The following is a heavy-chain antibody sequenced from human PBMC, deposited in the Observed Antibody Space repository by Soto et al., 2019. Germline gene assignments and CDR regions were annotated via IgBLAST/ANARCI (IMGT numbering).Heavy chain of an antibody. Sequence: SETLSLTCTVSGGSISSYYWSWIRQPPGKGLEWIGYIYYSGNTNYNPSLKSRVTISVDTSKNQFSLKLSSVTAADTAVYYCAREYCSGGSCYEVAYFDYWGQGTLVTVSS. CDR2: IYYSGNT. D-gene: IGHD2-15*01. V-gene: IGHV4-59*01. CDR1: GGSISSYY. CDR3: AREYCSGGSCYEVAYFDY. J-gene: IGHJ4*02.